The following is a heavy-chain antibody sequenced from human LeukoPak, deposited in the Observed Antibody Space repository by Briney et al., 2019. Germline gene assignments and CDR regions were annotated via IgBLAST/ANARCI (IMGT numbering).Heavy chain of an antibody. J-gene: IGHJ6*03. CDR1: GFTFANYA. CDR3: AKLGHGGYYSYMDV. Sequence: GGSLRLSCSVSGFTFANYAMSLVRQAPGKGPESVSSISTDGTTYYAHSVNGRFTLSRDNSKNTLYLQMSSLRAEDTAVYYCAKLGHGGYYSYMDVWGKGTTVTVSS. D-gene: IGHD3-16*01. CDR2: ISTDGTT. V-gene: IGHV3-23*01.